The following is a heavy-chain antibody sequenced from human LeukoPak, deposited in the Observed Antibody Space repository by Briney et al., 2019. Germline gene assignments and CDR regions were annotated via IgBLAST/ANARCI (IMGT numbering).Heavy chain of an antibody. CDR3: AISGSYGY. D-gene: IGHD1-26*01. Sequence: PSETLSLTCTVSGGSISSSSYYWGWIRQPPGKGLEWIGSIYYSGSTYYNPSLQSRVTISVDTSKNQFSLNLTSVTAADTALYYCAISGSYGYWGQGTLVTVSS. V-gene: IGHV4-39*01. J-gene: IGHJ4*02. CDR1: GGSISSSSYY. CDR2: IYYSGST.